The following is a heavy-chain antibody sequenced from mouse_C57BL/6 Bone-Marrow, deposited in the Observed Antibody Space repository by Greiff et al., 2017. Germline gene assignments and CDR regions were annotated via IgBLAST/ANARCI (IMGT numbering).Heavy chain of an antibody. CDR3: AREDYYGHWYFDV. CDR1: GYTFTSYW. CDR2: IHPNSGST. J-gene: IGHJ1*03. D-gene: IGHD1-1*02. Sequence: QVQLKQSGAELVKPGASVKLSCKASGYTFTSYWMHWVKQRPGQGLEWIGMIHPNSGSTNYNEKFKSKATLTVDKSSSTAYMQLSSLTSEDSAVYYCAREDYYGHWYFDVWGTGTTVTVSS. V-gene: IGHV1-64*01.